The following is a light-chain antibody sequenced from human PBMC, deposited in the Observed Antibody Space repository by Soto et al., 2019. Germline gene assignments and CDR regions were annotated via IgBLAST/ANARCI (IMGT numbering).Light chain of an antibody. V-gene: IGKV3-15*01. J-gene: IGKJ1*01. CDR1: QSVRGN. CDR2: DAS. Sequence: DIVMTQSPATLSVSPGEGVTLSCRASQSVRGNLAWYQQKSGQAPRVLIYDASTRATGTPARFSGSGSVTEFTLTISSLQSEDFAVYYCQQYNNWPETFGQGTKVEV. CDR3: QQYNNWPET.